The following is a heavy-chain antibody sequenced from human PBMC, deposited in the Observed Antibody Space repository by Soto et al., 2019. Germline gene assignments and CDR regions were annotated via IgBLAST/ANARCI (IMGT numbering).Heavy chain of an antibody. CDR1: GDSISTYN. V-gene: IGHV4-59*01. D-gene: IGHD5-12*01. Sequence: QGQLQESGPGLVKPSETLSLTCTVSGDSISTYNWGWIRQPPGKGLEWIGCIYYSGVTNYNPSLKSRVTISVDTPKNQLSLTLNSVTAADTAVSYCARVAADIASWLDPWGQGTLVTVSS. J-gene: IGHJ5*02. CDR2: IYYSGVT. CDR3: ARVAADIASWLDP.